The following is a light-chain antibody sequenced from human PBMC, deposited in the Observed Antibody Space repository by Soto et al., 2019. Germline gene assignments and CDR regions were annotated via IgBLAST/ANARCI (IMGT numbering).Light chain of an antibody. Sequence: EIVLTQSPGTLSLSPGERATLSCRASQSVSSSYLAWYQQKPGQAPRLLIYGASTRATGIPARFSGSGSATEFTLSIDSLQAEDFALYFCQQYNNWPGITFGGGTKVDIK. CDR2: GAS. CDR3: QQYNNWPGIT. J-gene: IGKJ4*01. V-gene: IGKV3D-15*01. CDR1: QSVSSSY.